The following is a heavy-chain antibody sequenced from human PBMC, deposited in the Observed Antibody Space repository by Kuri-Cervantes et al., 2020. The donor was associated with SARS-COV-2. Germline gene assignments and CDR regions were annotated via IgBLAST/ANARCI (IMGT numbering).Heavy chain of an antibody. Sequence: ESLKISCAVSGGSISSSNWWTWVRQPPGKGLEWIGSIYYSGSTYYNPSLKSRVTISVDTSKNQFSLKLSSVTAADTAVYYCARLPTYYDFWSGYPAFDYYYYGMDVWGQGTTVTVSS. J-gene: IGHJ6*02. V-gene: IGHV4-39*01. CDR3: ARLPTYYDFWSGYPAFDYYYYGMDV. CDR2: IYYSGST. CDR1: GGSISSSNW. D-gene: IGHD3-3*01.